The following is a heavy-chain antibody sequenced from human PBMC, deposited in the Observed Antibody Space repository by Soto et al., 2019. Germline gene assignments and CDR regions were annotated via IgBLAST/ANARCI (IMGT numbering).Heavy chain of an antibody. J-gene: IGHJ6*02. CDR3: ARYKSNYYYGMDV. CDR2: IYYSGIT. Sequence: SETLSLTCTFSGGSIISYYWIWIRQPPGKGLEWIGYIYYSGITNYNPSLKSRVTISVDTSKNQFSLKLSSVTAADTAVYYCARYKSNYYYGMDVWGQGTTVTVSS. D-gene: IGHD1-20*01. CDR1: GGSIISYY. V-gene: IGHV4-59*01.